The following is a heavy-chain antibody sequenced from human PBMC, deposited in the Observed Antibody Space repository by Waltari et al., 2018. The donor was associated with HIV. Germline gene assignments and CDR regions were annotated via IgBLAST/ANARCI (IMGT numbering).Heavy chain of an antibody. CDR2: IYHSGST. V-gene: IGHV4-39*01. Sequence: QLQLQESGPGLVQPSETLSLTCTVSGGSISSSNYFWGWIRQPPGKGLECIGSIYHSGSTYYNPSLKSRVTISVDTSKSQFSLKLSSVTAADTAVYYCASTGYTYGLDYWGQGTLVTVSS. CDR1: GGSISSSNYF. CDR3: ASTGYTYGLDY. J-gene: IGHJ4*02. D-gene: IGHD5-18*01.